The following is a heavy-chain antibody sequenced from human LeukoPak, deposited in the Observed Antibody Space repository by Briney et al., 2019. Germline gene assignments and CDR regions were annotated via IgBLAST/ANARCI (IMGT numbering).Heavy chain of an antibody. CDR2: MSAGGGST. V-gene: IGHV3-23*01. Sequence: GGSLRLSCAASGFTFSNYAMSWVRQAPGKGLEWVSAMSAGGGSTWYADSVKGRFTISRDNSKNTLSLQMNSLRPEDTAVYYCARDQSGDAFDIWGQGTMVTVSS. D-gene: IGHD1-26*01. CDR1: GFTFSNYA. J-gene: IGHJ3*02. CDR3: ARDQSGDAFDI.